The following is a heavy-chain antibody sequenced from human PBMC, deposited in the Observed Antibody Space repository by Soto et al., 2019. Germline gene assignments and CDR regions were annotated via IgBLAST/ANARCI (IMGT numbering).Heavy chain of an antibody. V-gene: IGHV4-31*02. CDR2: IYYSGKT. CDR3: ARDPSSGDYSYYGMDV. J-gene: IGHJ6*02. D-gene: IGHD2-2*01. Sequence: QVQLQESGPGLVKPSQTLSLKCTVSGGSISSGGYYWTWIRQRPGKGLEWIGSIYYSGKTYYSPSPKSRVTISVDTSKNHFSLRLPSVTAADTAVYYCARDPSSGDYSYYGMDVWGQGTTVTVSS. CDR1: GGSISSGGYY.